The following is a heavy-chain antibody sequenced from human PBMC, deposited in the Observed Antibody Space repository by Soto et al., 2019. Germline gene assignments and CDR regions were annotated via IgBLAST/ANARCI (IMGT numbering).Heavy chain of an antibody. CDR3: ARDLPPGIADYYFDD. V-gene: IGHV1-46*01. CDR1: GYTFTSYY. J-gene: IGHJ4*02. CDR2: INPSGGST. D-gene: IGHD6-13*01. Sequence: GASVKVSCKASGYTFTSYYMHWVRQAPGQGLEWMGIINPSGGSTSYAQKFQGRVTMTRDTSTSTVYMELSSLRSEDTAVYYCARDLPPGIADYYFDDWGQGTLVTVSS.